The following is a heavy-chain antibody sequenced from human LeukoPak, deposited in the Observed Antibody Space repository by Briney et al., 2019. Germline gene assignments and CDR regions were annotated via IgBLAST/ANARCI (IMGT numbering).Heavy chain of an antibody. J-gene: IGHJ3*02. CDR1: GFTFGDYV. D-gene: IGHD3-3*01. V-gene: IGHV3-49*04. CDR3: VTDDFGNIDSSTSYDFYDM. CDR2: IRSKAYGGTT. Sequence: GRSLRLSCTASGFTFGDYVMSWVRQAPGKGLEWVGFIRSKAYGGTTKNAASVKGRFTISRDDSRSIAYLQMNSLNTEDTAVYYCVTDDFGNIDSSTSYDFYDMWGQGTMVIVSS.